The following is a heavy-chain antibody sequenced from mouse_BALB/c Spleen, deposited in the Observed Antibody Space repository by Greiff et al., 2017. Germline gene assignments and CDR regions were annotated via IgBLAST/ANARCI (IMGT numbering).Heavy chain of an antibody. J-gene: IGHJ4*01. V-gene: IGHV1-54*01. Sequence: QVQLKQSGAELVRPGTSVKVSCKASGYAFTNYLIEWVKQRPGQGLEWIGVINPGSGGTNYNEKFKGKATLTADKSSSTAYMQLSSLTSDDSAVYFCARSRGYLYAMDYWGQGTSVTVSS. CDR3: ARSRGYLYAMDY. CDR2: INPGSGGT. CDR1: GYAFTNYL.